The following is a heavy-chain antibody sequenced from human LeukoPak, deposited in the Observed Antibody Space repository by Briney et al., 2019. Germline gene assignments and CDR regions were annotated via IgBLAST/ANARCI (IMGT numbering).Heavy chain of an antibody. V-gene: IGHV3-23*01. J-gene: IGHJ4*02. CDR2: ISGSGGNT. D-gene: IGHD6-13*01. CDR1: GFTFSSYA. Sequence: GGSLRLSCAASGFTFSSYAMSCVRQAPGKGLEWVSAISGSGGNTYYADSVKGRFTISRDNSKNTLYLQMNSLRAEDTAVYYCAEIPIAAAAHWGQGTLVTVSS. CDR3: AEIPIAAAAH.